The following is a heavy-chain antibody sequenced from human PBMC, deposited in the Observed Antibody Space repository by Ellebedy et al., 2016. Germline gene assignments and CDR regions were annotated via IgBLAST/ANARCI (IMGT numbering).Heavy chain of an antibody. CDR1: GFTFSSYG. V-gene: IGHV3-33*08. CDR3: AREARYSGYDLDY. CDR2: IWYDGSNK. J-gene: IGHJ4*02. Sequence: GESLKISCAASGFTFSSYGMHWVRQAPGKGLEWVAVIWYDGSNKYYADSVKGRFTISRDNAKNSLYLQMNSLRAEDTAVYYCAREARYSGYDLDYWGQGTLVTVSS. D-gene: IGHD5-12*01.